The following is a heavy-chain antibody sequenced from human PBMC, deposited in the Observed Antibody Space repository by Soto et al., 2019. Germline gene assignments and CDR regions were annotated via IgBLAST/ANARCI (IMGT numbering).Heavy chain of an antibody. J-gene: IGHJ3*02. CDR1: GGTFSSYA. V-gene: IGHV1-69*01. D-gene: IGHD3-10*01. CDR3: AQPYYYGSGSYYNSACDI. Sequence: QVQLVQSGAEVKKPGSSVKVSCKASGGTFSSYAISWVRQAPGQGLEWMGGIIPIFGTANYAQKFQGRVTITADESTSTAYMELSSLRSEDTAVYYCAQPYYYGSGSYYNSACDIWGQGTMVTVSS. CDR2: IIPIFGTA.